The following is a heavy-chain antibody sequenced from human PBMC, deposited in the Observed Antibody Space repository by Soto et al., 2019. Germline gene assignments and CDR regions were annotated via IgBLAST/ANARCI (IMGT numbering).Heavy chain of an antibody. V-gene: IGHV4-34*02. CDR1: GGSFSPYI. D-gene: IGHD2-2*01. CDR2: SSHKGVT. CDR3: ARRRRGSSTWFDF. Sequence: QVQLQQWGAGLLKPSETLSLTCAVYGGSFSPYIWSWIRQPPGKGLEWIGESSHKGVTDFSPSVKSRATVSVDTSKNQFSLNLTSVTAADTAVYYCARRRRGSSTWFDFWGQGTLVVVSS. J-gene: IGHJ4*02.